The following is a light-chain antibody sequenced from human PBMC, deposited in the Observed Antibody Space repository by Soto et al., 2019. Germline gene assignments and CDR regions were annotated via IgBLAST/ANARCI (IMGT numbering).Light chain of an antibody. CDR1: QSVSSN. Sequence: EIVMTQSPATLSVSPGERATLSCRASQSVSSNLAWYQQKSGQAPRLLIYGASSTATGFPDRFSGSGSGTEFPLTISSLQSEDFAVYYCQQYNNWPYTFGQGTKLEIK. J-gene: IGKJ2*01. V-gene: IGKV3D-15*01. CDR2: GAS. CDR3: QQYNNWPYT.